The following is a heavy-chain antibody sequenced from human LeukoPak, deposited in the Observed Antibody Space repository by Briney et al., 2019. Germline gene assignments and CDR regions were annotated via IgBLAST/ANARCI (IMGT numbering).Heavy chain of an antibody. V-gene: IGHV1-69*13. Sequence: SVKVSCKASGGTFSSYAISWVRRAPGQGLEWMGGIIPIFGTANYAQKFQGRVTITADESTSTAYMELSSLRSEDTAVYYCARDPIAAAGIFDYWGQGTLVTVSS. CDR3: ARDPIAAAGIFDY. CDR2: IIPIFGTA. CDR1: GGTFSSYA. J-gene: IGHJ4*02. D-gene: IGHD6-13*01.